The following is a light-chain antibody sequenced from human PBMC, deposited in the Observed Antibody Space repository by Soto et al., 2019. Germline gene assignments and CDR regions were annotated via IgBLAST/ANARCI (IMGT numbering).Light chain of an antibody. CDR2: AAS. CDR1: QGISSY. V-gene: IGKV1-8*01. CDR3: QQANSFPYT. J-gene: IGKJ2*01. Sequence: AIRMTQSPSSLSASTGDRVTITCRASQGISSYLAWYQQKPGKAPKLLIYAASTLQSGVPSRFSGSGSGTDFTLTISCLQSEDCATYYCQQANSFPYTFGQGT.